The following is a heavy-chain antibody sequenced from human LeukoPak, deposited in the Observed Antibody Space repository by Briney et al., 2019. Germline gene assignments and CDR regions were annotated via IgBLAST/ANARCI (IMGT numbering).Heavy chain of an antibody. CDR3: AKQKQQLPQGYYYYYMDV. CDR1: GFTFSSYA. D-gene: IGHD6-13*01. CDR2: ISGSGGST. J-gene: IGHJ6*03. V-gene: IGHV3-23*01. Sequence: PGASLRLSCAASGFTFSSYAMSWVRQAPGKGLEWVSAISGSGGSTYYADSVKGRFTISRDNSKNTLYLQMNSLRAEDTAVYYCAKQKQQLPQGYYYYYMDVWGKGTTVTVSS.